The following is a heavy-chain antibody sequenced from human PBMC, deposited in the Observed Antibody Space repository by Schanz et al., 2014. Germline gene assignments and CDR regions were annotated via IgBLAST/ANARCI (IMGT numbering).Heavy chain of an antibody. CDR1: GFTFGEYA. Sequence: EVQLVESGGGLVKPGRSLRLSCTGSGFTFGEYAMTWFRQAPGKGLEWVAAINQAASVQYYVDSVKGRFTISRDDAKNSHYLQMNSLRVEDTAVFYCVKIGYTHWSLDDWGQGILVTVSS. V-gene: IGHV3-7*01. CDR3: VKIGYTHWSLDD. D-gene: IGHD6-13*01. J-gene: IGHJ4*02. CDR2: INQAASVQ.